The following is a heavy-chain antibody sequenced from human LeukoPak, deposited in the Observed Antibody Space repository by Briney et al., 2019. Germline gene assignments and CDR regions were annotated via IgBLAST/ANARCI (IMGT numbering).Heavy chain of an antibody. D-gene: IGHD2-15*01. CDR2: ISYDGSVK. CDR1: GFIFNSYG. CDR3: ARKIDCSRSSCYGWFDP. Sequence: GGSLRLSCAASGFIFNSYGMHWVRQAPGKGLEWVAVISYDGSVKYYADSVKGRFTISRDNSKSTVYLQMDSLRAEDTAVYFCARKIDCSRSSCYGWFDPWGQGTLVTVSS. J-gene: IGHJ5*02. V-gene: IGHV3-30*03.